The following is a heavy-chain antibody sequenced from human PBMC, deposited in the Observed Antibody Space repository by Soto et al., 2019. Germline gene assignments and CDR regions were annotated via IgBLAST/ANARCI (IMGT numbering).Heavy chain of an antibody. D-gene: IGHD3-3*01. J-gene: IGHJ4*02. CDR2: IHSSGST. CDR3: ARDGTHYDFWSGLLRQVPYFDY. CDR1: GGSISSHY. Sequence: SETLSLTCIVSGGSISSHYWSWIRQPAGKGLELIGRIHSSGSTNYNPSLKSRISMSVDTSKNQVSLKLTSVTAADTAVYYCARDGTHYDFWSGLLRQVPYFDYWGQGTLVTVSS. V-gene: IGHV4-4*07.